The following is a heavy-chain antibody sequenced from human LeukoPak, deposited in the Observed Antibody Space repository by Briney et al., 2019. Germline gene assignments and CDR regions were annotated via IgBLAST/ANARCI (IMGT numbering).Heavy chain of an antibody. CDR2: INPNSGGT. D-gene: IGHD4-11*01. CDR1: GYTFTGYY. Sequence: ASVKVSCKASGYTFTGYYMHWVRQAPGQGLEWMGCINPNSGGTNYAQKFQGRVTMTRDTSISTAYMELSRLRSDDTAVYYCASSSTVKGAFDIWGQGTMVTVPS. V-gene: IGHV1-2*02. CDR3: ASSSTVKGAFDI. J-gene: IGHJ3*02.